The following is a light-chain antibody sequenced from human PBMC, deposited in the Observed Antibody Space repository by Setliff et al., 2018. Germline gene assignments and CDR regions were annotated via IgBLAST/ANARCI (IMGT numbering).Light chain of an antibody. CDR1: SSDVGGYNY. Sequence: SVLTQPASVSGSPGQSITISCTGTSSDVGGYNYVPWYQQHPGKAPKLMIYDVSKRPSGVSNRFSGSKSGNTASLTISGLQAEDEADYYCSSYTSSSTPYVFGTGTKVTVL. J-gene: IGLJ1*01. V-gene: IGLV2-14*01. CDR2: DVS. CDR3: SSYTSSSTPYV.